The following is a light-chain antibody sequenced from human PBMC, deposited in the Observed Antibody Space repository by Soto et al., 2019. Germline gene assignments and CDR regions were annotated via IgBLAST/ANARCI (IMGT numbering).Light chain of an antibody. CDR1: QSVSSN. CDR2: GAS. V-gene: IGKV3-15*01. CDR3: QQYYKLPWT. J-gene: IGKJ1*01. Sequence: EIVLTQSPGTLSLSPGERATLSCRASQSVSSNYLAWYQEKPGQAPRLLIYGASTRATGIPGRFSGSGSGTEFTLTISSLQSEDFAVYCCQQYYKLPWTFGQGTKVDI.